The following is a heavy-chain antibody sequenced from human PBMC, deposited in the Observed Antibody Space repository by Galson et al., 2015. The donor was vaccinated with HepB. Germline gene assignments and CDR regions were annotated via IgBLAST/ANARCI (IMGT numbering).Heavy chain of an antibody. CDR3: ARGGGYSYGYVPY. D-gene: IGHD5-18*01. J-gene: IGHJ4*02. CDR1: GYTLTSYA. CDR2: INAGNGNT. V-gene: IGHV1-3*01. Sequence: SVKVSCKASGYTLTSYAMHWVRQAPGQRLEWMGWINAGNGNTKYSQKFQGRVTITRGTSASTAYMELGSLRSDDTAVYYCARGGGYSYGYVPYWGQGTLVTVSS.